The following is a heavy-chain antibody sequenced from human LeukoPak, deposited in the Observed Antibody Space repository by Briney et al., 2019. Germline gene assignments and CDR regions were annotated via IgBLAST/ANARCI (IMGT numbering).Heavy chain of an antibody. CDR2: ISGGGGST. Sequence: GGSLRLSCAASGFTFSSYAMSWVRQAPGRGLEWVSAISGGGGSTHYADSVKGRFTISRDNSKNTLYLQMSSLRAGDTAVYYCAKSSYYDSSGYYREYYFDYWGQGTLVTVSS. J-gene: IGHJ4*02. V-gene: IGHV3-23*01. CDR1: GFTFSSYA. CDR3: AKSSYYDSSGYYREYYFDY. D-gene: IGHD3-22*01.